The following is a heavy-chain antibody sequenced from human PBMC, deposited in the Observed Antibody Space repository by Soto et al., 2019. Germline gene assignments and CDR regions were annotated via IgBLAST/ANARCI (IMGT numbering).Heavy chain of an antibody. CDR3: ARVKSVRGVFPNTAVEYYYNMDV. CDR1: GYTFSSYG. CDR2: NSAYNGNT. J-gene: IGHJ6*02. D-gene: IGHD3-10*01. Sequence: QVQLVQSGAEVKKPGASVKVSCNASGYTFSSYGISWVRQAPGQGLEWMAWNSAYNGNTNYAQRIQGRVTLTTDTSKSTAYMELRILRSDDTAVYFCARVKSVRGVFPNTAVEYYYNMDVWGQGSTVTVSS. V-gene: IGHV1-18*01.